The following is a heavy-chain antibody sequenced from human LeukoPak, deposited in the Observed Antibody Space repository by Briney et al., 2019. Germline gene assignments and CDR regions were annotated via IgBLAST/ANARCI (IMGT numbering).Heavy chain of an antibody. Sequence: PSETLSLTCAVYGGSFSGYYWSWIRQPPGKGLEWIGEINHSGSTNYNPSLKSRVTISVDTSKNQFSLKLSSVTAADTAVYYCARCFRLRFLEWLGSYDYWGQGTLVTVSS. D-gene: IGHD3-3*01. CDR1: GGSFSGYY. V-gene: IGHV4-34*01. J-gene: IGHJ4*02. CDR3: ARCFRLRFLEWLGSYDY. CDR2: INHSGST.